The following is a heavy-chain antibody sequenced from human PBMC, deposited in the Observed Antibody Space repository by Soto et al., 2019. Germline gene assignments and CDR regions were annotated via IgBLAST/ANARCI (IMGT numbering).Heavy chain of an antibody. Sequence: GGSRRLSWAASGFTFSSYIMNGGRQAPGKGLEWVSYISSSSSTIYYADSVKGRFTISRDNAKNSLYLQMNSLRDEDTAVYYCARVLGFYCSGGSCYGNYYYYGMDVWGQGTTVTVSS. D-gene: IGHD2-15*01. CDR1: GFTFSSYI. CDR3: ARVLGFYCSGGSCYGNYYYYGMDV. CDR2: ISSSSSTI. V-gene: IGHV3-48*02. J-gene: IGHJ6*02.